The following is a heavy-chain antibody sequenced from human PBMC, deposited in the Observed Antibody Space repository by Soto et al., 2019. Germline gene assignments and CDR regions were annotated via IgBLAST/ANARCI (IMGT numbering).Heavy chain of an antibody. V-gene: IGHV3-33*01. CDR1: GFTFSSYG. D-gene: IGHD6-19*01. CDR2: IWYDGSNK. J-gene: IGHJ4*02. CDR3: ARDGGGWLPH. Sequence: QVQLLESEGGVVQPGRSLRLSCAASGFTFSSYGMHWVRQAPGKGLEWVAVIWYDGSNKYYADSVKGRFTISRDNSKNTLYLQRNSLRAEDTAVYYCARDGGGWLPHWGQGTLVTVSS.